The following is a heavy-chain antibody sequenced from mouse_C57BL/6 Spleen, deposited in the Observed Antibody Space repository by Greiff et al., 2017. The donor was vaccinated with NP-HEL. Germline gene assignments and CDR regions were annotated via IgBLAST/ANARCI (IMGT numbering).Heavy chain of an antibody. D-gene: IGHD1-1*01. V-gene: IGHV1-50*01. CDR1: GYTFTSYW. Sequence: QVHVKQSGAELVKPGASVKLSCKASGYTFTSYWMQWVKQRPGQGLEWIGEIDPSDSYTNYNQKFKGKATLTVDTSSSTAYMQLSSLTSEDSAVYYCASRDYGSVYYAMDYWGQGTSVTVSS. CDR3: ASRDYGSVYYAMDY. CDR2: IDPSDSYT. J-gene: IGHJ4*01.